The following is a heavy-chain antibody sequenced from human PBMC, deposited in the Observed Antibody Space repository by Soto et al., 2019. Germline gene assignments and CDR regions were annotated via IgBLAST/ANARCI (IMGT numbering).Heavy chain of an antibody. CDR3: AKSTTASSGYYLE. CDR2: IYHSGGT. CDR1: GGSYY. Sequence: SETLSLTCTISGGSYYCSWIRQPPGKGLEWLGYIYHSGGTNYNPSIKSRVTISFDTSNYKISLKLTSVTAADTAVYYCAKSTTASSGYYLEWGQGTLVTVSS. V-gene: IGHV4-59*13. J-gene: IGHJ1*01. D-gene: IGHD3-22*01.